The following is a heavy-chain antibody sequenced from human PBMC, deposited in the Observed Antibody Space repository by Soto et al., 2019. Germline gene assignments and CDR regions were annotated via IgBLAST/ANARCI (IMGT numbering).Heavy chain of an antibody. J-gene: IGHJ6*02. CDR2: MNPNSGNT. CDR3: ARGAGTGPYYYYGMDV. V-gene: IGHV1-8*01. D-gene: IGHD3-9*01. CDR1: GYTFTSYD. Sequence: ASVKVSCKASGYTFTSYDINWVRQATGQGLEWMGWMNPNSGNTGYAQKFQGRVTMTRNTSISTAYMELSSLRSEDTAVYYCARGAGTGPYYYYGMDVGGQGTTVTVSS.